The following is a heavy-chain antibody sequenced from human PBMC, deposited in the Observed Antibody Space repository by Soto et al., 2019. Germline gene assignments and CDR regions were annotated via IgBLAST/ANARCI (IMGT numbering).Heavy chain of an antibody. CDR1: GYSFTSYW. D-gene: IGHD6-6*01. CDR2: IYPGDSDT. Sequence: PGESLKISCKGSGYSFTSYWIGWVRQMPGKGLEWMGIIYPGDSDTRYSPSFQGQVTISADKSISTAYLQWSSLKASDTAMYYCARSATSATARPGFYYYYGMDVWGQGTTVTVSS. V-gene: IGHV5-51*01. J-gene: IGHJ6*02. CDR3: ARSATSATARPGFYYYYGMDV.